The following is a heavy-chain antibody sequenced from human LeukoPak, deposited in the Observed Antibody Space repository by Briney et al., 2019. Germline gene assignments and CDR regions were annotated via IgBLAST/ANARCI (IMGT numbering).Heavy chain of an antibody. CDR3: ARDDVRMGFDH. CDR2: ISYDGSNK. CDR1: GFTFSSYA. D-gene: IGHD2-8*01. Sequence: PGGSLRLSCAASGFTFSSYAMHWVRQAPGKGLEWVAVISYDGSNKYYADSVKGRFTVSRDNSKNTLFLQMNSLRTEDTAVFYCARDDVRMGFDHWGQGTLVTVSS. J-gene: IGHJ4*02. V-gene: IGHV3-30*14.